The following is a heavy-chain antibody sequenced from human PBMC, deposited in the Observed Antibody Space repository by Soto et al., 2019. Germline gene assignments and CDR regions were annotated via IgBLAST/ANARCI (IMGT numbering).Heavy chain of an antibody. Sequence: SETLSLTCAVYGGSFSGYYWSWIRQPPGKGLEWIGEINHSGSTNYNPSLKSRVTISVDTSKNQFSLKLSSVTAADTAVYYCARRGCRGYCSSTSPAQPYYFDYWGQGTLVTVSS. CDR2: INHSGST. CDR3: ARRGCRGYCSSTSPAQPYYFDY. V-gene: IGHV4-34*01. J-gene: IGHJ4*02. D-gene: IGHD2-2*01. CDR1: GGSFSGYY.